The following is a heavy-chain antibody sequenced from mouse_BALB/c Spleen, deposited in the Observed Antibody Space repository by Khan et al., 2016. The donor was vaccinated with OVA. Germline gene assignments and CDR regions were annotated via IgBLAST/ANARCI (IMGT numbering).Heavy chain of an antibody. V-gene: IGHV5-9-3*01. Sequence: EVELVESGGGLVKPGGSLKLSCVASGITFSRYSMSWVRQTPEKRLEWVASISSGGSYTYYPDSVKGRFTLSRDNAENTLYLQMSSLRSEDTAISYCARHEDYYGSRPYFDYWGPGTTLTVSS. CDR1: GITFSRYS. CDR3: ARHEDYYGSRPYFDY. CDR2: ISSGGSYT. D-gene: IGHD1-1*01. J-gene: IGHJ2*01.